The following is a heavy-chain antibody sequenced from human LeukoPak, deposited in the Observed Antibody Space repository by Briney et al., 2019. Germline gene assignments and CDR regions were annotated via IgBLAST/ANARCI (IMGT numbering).Heavy chain of an antibody. CDR1: GFTFSNFA. Sequence: GGSLRLSCAASGFTFSNFAMSWVRQAPGKGLEWVSTISATGGRTDYADSVKGRFTISRDNSKNTLYLQVNSLRGEDTAVYYCAKEVYYYGSGSPFDYWGQGTLVTVSS. CDR2: ISATGGRT. CDR3: AKEVYYYGSGSPFDY. J-gene: IGHJ4*02. V-gene: IGHV3-23*01. D-gene: IGHD3-10*01.